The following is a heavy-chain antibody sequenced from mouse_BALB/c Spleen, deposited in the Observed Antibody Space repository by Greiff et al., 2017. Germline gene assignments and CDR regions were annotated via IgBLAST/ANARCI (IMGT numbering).Heavy chain of an antibody. CDR3: ARDDYDEAWFAY. CDR2: IWAGGST. J-gene: IGHJ3*01. CDR1: GFSLTSYG. V-gene: IGHV2-9*02. D-gene: IGHD2-4*01. Sequence: VKLMESGPGLVAPSQSLSITCTVSGFSLTSYGVHWVRQPPGKGLEWLGVIWAGGSTNYNSALMSRLSISKDNSKSQVFLKMNSLQTDDTAMYYCARDDYDEAWFAYWGQGTLVTVSA.